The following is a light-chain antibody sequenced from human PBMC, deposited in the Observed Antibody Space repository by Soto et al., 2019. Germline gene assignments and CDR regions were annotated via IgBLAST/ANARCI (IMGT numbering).Light chain of an antibody. J-gene: IGKJ5*01. CDR1: QSLSSAY. Sequence: EIVLTQSPDTLSLSPGERATLSCRASQSLSSAYLVWYQQKPGQAPRLLIYDASNRATGIPARFSGSGSGTDFTLTISSLEPEDFAVYYCQQYNNWPLTFGQGTRLEIK. CDR2: DAS. V-gene: IGKV3-11*01. CDR3: QQYNNWPLT.